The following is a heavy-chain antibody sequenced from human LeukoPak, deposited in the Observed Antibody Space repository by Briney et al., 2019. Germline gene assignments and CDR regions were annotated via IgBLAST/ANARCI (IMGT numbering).Heavy chain of an antibody. CDR3: ARVYVAYQLRVFDY. Sequence: SETLSLTCTVSGYSISSGYYWGWIRQPPGKGLEWIGSIYHSGSTYYNPSLKSRVTISVDTSKNQFSLKLSSVTAADTAVYYCARVYVAYQLRVFDYWGQGTLVTVSS. CDR1: GYSISSGYY. D-gene: IGHD2-2*01. J-gene: IGHJ4*02. CDR2: IYHSGST. V-gene: IGHV4-38-2*02.